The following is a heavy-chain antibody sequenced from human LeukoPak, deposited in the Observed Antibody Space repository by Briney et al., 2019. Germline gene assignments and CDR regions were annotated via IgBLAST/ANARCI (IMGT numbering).Heavy chain of an antibody. V-gene: IGHV3-23*01. CDR3: AKGSGGSGSYSKYYFDY. CDR1: GFSFSTYG. CDR2: ISGSGGTT. Sequence: PGGSLRLSCAASGFSFSTYGMSWVRQAPGKGLEWVSAISGSGGTTYYADSLRGRFTISRDNSKNTVYLQINSLRADDTAVYYCAKGSGGSGSYSKYYFDYWGQGTLVTVSS. J-gene: IGHJ4*02. D-gene: IGHD3-10*01.